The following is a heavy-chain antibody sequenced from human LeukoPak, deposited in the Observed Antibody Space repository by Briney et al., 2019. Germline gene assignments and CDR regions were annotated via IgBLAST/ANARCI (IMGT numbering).Heavy chain of an antibody. CDR1: GYTFTSYY. Sequence: ASVKASCKASGYTFTSYYMHWVRQAPGQGLEWMRWINPNSGGTNYAQKFQGWVTMTRDTSISTAYMELRRLRSDDTAVYYCAREWVSMVRGDTHLAYWGQGTLVTVSS. D-gene: IGHD3-10*01. J-gene: IGHJ4*02. CDR3: AREWVSMVRGDTHLAY. V-gene: IGHV1-2*04. CDR2: INPNSGGT.